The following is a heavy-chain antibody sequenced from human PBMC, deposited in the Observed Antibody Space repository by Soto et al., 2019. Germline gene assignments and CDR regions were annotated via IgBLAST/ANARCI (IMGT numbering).Heavy chain of an antibody. J-gene: IGHJ5*02. D-gene: IGHD5-18*01. CDR2: IYYSGST. CDR3: ARASIQLWLGSWFDP. V-gene: IGHV4-31*03. Sequence: KPSETLSLTCTVSGGSISSGGYYWSWIRQHPGKGLEWIGYIYYSGSTYYNPSLKSRVTISVDTSKNQFSLKLSSVTAADTAVYYCARASIQLWLGSWFDPWGQGTLVTVYS. CDR1: GGSISSGGYY.